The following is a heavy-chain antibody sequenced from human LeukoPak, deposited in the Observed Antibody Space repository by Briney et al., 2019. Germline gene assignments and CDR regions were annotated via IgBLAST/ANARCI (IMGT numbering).Heavy chain of an antibody. Sequence: GGSLRLSCAASGFTFSSYGMHWVRQAPGKGLEWVAVISYDGSNKYYADSVKGRFTISRDNSKNTLYLQMNSLRAEDTAVYYCANRDFWSGYIDYWGQGTLVAVSS. D-gene: IGHD3-3*01. CDR2: ISYDGSNK. V-gene: IGHV3-30*18. CDR3: ANRDFWSGYIDY. J-gene: IGHJ4*02. CDR1: GFTFSSYG.